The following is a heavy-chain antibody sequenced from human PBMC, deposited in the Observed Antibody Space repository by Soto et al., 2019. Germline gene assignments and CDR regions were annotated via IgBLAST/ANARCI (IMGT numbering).Heavy chain of an antibody. CDR2: IYYSGST. D-gene: IGHD2-2*03. V-gene: IGHV4-39*01. Sequence: SETLSLTSPVSGGSISSSGYYWGWIRQPPGKGLEWIGSIYYSGSTYYNPSLKSRVTISVDTSKNEFSLRLSSVTAADTAVYYCARLNGYCVSTNCHGYYGMDVWGQGTTVTVSS. CDR1: GGSISSSGYY. CDR3: ARLNGYCVSTNCHGYYGMDV. J-gene: IGHJ6*02.